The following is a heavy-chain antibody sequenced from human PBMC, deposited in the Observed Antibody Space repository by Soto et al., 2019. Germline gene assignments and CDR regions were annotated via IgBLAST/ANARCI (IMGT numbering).Heavy chain of an antibody. CDR3: VRDGTKTLRDWFDP. CDR1: GPPFGGFY. CDR2: IYATGTT. V-gene: IGHV4-4*07. D-gene: IGHD1-1*01. J-gene: IGHJ5*02. Sequence: VNFQESAPGRVKPWGTLSLPGPVPGPPFGGFYWGWFRRPAGRGLEWIGRIYATGTTDYNPSLKSRVMMSVDTSKKQFSLKLRSVTAADTAVYYCVRDGTKTLRDWFDPWGQGISVTVSS.